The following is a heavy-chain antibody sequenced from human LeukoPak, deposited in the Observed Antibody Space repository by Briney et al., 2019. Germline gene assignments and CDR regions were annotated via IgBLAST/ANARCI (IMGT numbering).Heavy chain of an antibody. V-gene: IGHV3-7*05. CDR1: GLTFSNYW. CDR2: IKQDGSDK. Sequence: AGGSLRLSCAAPGLTFSNYWMSWARQAPGKGLEWVASIKQDGSDKYYVDSVKGRFTFSRDNAKNSLYLQMNSLRAEDTAVYYCTRGAGSSDYWGQGTLVTVSS. J-gene: IGHJ4*02. D-gene: IGHD1-26*01. CDR3: TRGAGSSDY.